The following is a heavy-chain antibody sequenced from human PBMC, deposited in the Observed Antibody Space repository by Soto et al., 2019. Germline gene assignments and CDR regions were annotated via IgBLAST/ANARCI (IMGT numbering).Heavy chain of an antibody. D-gene: IGHD1-26*01. V-gene: IGHV4-61*01. J-gene: IGHJ5*02. CDR1: GCSVSSGRYY. Sequence: SETLSLPCPVSGCSVSSGRYYWSWIRQPPGKGLEWIGYIYYSGSTNYNPSLKSRVTISVDTSKNQFSLKLSSVTAADTAVYYCAREDSGSYNGWFDPWGQGTLVTVSS. CDR3: AREDSGSYNGWFDP. CDR2: IYYSGST.